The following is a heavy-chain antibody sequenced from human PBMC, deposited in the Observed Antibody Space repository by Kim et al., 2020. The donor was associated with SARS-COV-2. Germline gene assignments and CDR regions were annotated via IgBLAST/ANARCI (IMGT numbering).Heavy chain of an antibody. V-gene: IGHV4-34*01. J-gene: IGHJ4*02. Sequence: SETLSLTCAVYGGSFSGYYWSWIRQPPGKGLEWIGEINHSGSTNYNPSLKSRVTISVDTSKNQFSLKLSSVTAADTAVYYCARGPNVDTALRYWGQGTLVTVSS. D-gene: IGHD5-18*01. CDR1: GGSFSGYY. CDR2: INHSGST. CDR3: ARGPNVDTALRY.